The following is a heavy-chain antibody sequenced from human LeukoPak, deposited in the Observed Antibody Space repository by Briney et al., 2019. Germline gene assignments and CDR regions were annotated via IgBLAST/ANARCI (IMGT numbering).Heavy chain of an antibody. D-gene: IGHD4-17*01. CDR1: GGSISSYY. V-gene: IGHV4-4*07. Sequence: SETLSLTRTVSGGSISSYYWSWIRQPAGKGLEWIGRIYPSGSTNYNPSLKSRVTMSVDTSKNQFSLKLSSVTAADTAVYYCARDATPTVTTHNNWFDPWGQGTLVTVSS. CDR3: ARDATPTVTTHNNWFDP. J-gene: IGHJ5*02. CDR2: IYPSGST.